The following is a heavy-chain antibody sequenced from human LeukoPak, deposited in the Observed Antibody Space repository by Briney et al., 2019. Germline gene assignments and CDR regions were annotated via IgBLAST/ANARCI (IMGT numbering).Heavy chain of an antibody. D-gene: IGHD3-10*01. CDR2: INSNSGGT. CDR3: ARGGSGSGYLYYFDS. Sequence: ASVKVSCKASGYTFSDYSIHWVRQAPGQGLEWMGRINSNSGGTSYALNFQGRVTMTRDTSITTAYMEVSGLTSDDTAVYYCARGGSGSGYLYYFDSWGQGTLVSVSS. J-gene: IGHJ4*02. CDR1: GYTFSDYS. V-gene: IGHV1-2*06.